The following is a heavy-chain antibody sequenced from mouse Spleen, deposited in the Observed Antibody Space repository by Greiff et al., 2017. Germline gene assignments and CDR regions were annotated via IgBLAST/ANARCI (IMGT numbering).Heavy chain of an antibody. V-gene: IGHV1-52*01. D-gene: IGHD1-1*02. CDR2: IDPSDSET. CDR3: ATYGYYAMDY. Sequence: QVQLQQPGAELVRPGSSVKLSCKASGYTFTSYWMHWVKQRPIQGLEWIGNIDPSDSETLYNQKFKDKATLTVDKSSSTAYMQLSSLTSEDSAVYYCATYGYYAMDYWGQGTSVTVSS. CDR1: GYTFTSYW. J-gene: IGHJ4*01.